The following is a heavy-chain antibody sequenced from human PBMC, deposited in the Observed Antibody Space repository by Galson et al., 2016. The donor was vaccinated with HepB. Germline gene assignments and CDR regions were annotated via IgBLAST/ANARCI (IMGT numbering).Heavy chain of an antibody. D-gene: IGHD2-8*01. CDR1: GFSFSSYG. CDR3: ARGGLMDYYYHGMDV. Sequence: SLRLSCAASGFSFSSYGMRWVRQAPGKGLEWVVVIWYDGNNKYYGDSAKGRFTISRDNSKNTLYLQMNSLRVDDTAVYYCARGGLMDYYYHGMDVWGQGTTVIASS. J-gene: IGHJ6*02. CDR2: IWYDGNNK. V-gene: IGHV3-33*01.